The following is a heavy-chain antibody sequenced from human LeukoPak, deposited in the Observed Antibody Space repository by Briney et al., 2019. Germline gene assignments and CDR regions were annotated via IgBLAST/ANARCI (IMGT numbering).Heavy chain of an antibody. CDR3: ARGCSGGSCYGFDNWFDP. J-gene: IGHJ5*02. Sequence: SVKVSCKASGGTFSSYAISWVRQAPGQGLEWMGGIIPIFGTANYAQKFQGRVTITADESTSTAYMELSSLRSEDTAVYYCARGCSGGSCYGFDNWFDPWGQGTLVTVSS. V-gene: IGHV1-69*01. D-gene: IGHD2-15*01. CDR1: GGTFSSYA. CDR2: IIPIFGTA.